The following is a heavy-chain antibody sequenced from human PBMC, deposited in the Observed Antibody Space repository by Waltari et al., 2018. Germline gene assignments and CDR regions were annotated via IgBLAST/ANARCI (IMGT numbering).Heavy chain of an antibody. CDR1: GGSLNIYY. J-gene: IGHJ4*02. CDR2: VYYTGNT. Sequence: QVQLQESGPGLVQPSETLSLTCTVPGGSLNIYYWRWIRQPPGKGLEWIGYVYYTGNTIYNPSLESRVTLSADTSKNQVSLRLRSVTAADTAVYYCARGMSSVWYGPFDYWGQGTLVTVSS. D-gene: IGHD6-19*01. V-gene: IGHV4-59*08. CDR3: ARGMSSVWYGPFDY.